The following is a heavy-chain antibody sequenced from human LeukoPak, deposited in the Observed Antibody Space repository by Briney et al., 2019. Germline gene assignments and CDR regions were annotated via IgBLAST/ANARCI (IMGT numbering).Heavy chain of an antibody. CDR3: ARSLYCSSTSCYHFNWFDP. CDR1: GFTFSSYG. V-gene: IGHV3-33*01. CDR2: IWYDGSNK. Sequence: PGRSLRLSCAASGFTFSSYGMHWVRQAPGKGLEWVAVIWYDGSNKYYADSVKGRFTISRDNSKNTLYLQMNSLRAEDTAVYYCARSLYCSSTSCYHFNWFDPWGQGTLVTVSS. D-gene: IGHD2-2*01. J-gene: IGHJ5*02.